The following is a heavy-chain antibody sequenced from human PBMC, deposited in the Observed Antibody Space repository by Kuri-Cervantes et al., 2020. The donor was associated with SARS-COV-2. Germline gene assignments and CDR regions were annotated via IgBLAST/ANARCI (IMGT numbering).Heavy chain of an antibody. CDR1: GFTFSGHW. J-gene: IGHJ3*02. CDR2: INPDGSYT. V-gene: IGHV3-74*01. CDR3: AARTTVTTPPWDAFDI. D-gene: IGHD4-17*01. Sequence: GESLKISCAASGFTFSGHWIHWVRQAPGKGLVWVSRINPDGSYTNNADSVKGRFTLSRDNAKNMLFLQMNSLRAADTAVYYCAARTTVTTPPWDAFDIWGQGTMVTVSS.